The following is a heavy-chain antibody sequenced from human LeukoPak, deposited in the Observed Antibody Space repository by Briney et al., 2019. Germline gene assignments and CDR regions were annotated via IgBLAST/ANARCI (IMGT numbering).Heavy chain of an antibody. CDR3: ARPPDYGDFLYYFDY. D-gene: IGHD4-17*01. CDR2: INPSGGT. Sequence: ASVKVSSKASGYTFSSYCIHWVRQAPGQGLEWMGKINPSGGTNYAQKFQGRVTMTRDTSISTAYMELSRLRSDDTAGYYSARPPDYGDFLYYFDYWGQGTLVTVSS. CDR1: GYTFSSYC. V-gene: IGHV1-2*02. J-gene: IGHJ4*02.